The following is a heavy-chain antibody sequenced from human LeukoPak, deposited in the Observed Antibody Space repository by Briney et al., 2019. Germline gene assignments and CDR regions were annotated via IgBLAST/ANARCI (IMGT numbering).Heavy chain of an antibody. D-gene: IGHD2-15*01. CDR3: ARVDGSPDS. J-gene: IGHJ4*02. V-gene: IGHV1-8*01. CDR2: INPNSGNR. Sequence: ASVKVSCKASGYTFTSLDINWVRQATGQGLEWMGWINPNSGNRGYAQQFQGRVTITGDTSIGTDYMELSSLRSEDTAVYYCARVDGSPDSWGQGTLVTVSS. CDR1: GYTFTSLD.